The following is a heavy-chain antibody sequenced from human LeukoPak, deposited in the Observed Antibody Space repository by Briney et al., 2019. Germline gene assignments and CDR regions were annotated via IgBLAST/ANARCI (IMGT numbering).Heavy chain of an antibody. V-gene: IGHV4-39*01. CDR2: IYYSGST. J-gene: IGHJ4*02. D-gene: IGHD3-22*01. CDR3: ARHQTINYYYDSSGSIDY. CDR1: GGSISSSSYY. Sequence: PSETLSLTCTVSGGSISSSSYYWGWIRQPPGKGLGWIGSIYYSGSTYYNPSLKSRVTISVDTSKNQFSLRLSSVTAADTAVYYCARHQTINYYYDSSGSIDYWGQGTLVTVSS.